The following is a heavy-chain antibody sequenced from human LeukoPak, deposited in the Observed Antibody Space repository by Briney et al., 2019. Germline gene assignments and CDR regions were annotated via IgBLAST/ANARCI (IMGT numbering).Heavy chain of an antibody. V-gene: IGHV1-18*01. CDR3: ARKGYSYGYYSEDDY. CDR1: GYTFTSYG. J-gene: IGHJ4*02. Sequence: GASVKVSCKASGYTFTSYGVSWVRQAPGQGLEWMGWISAYNGNTNYAQKLQGRVTMTTDTSTSTAYMELRSLRSDDTAVYYCARKGYSYGYYSEDDYWGQGTLVTVSS. CDR2: ISAYNGNT. D-gene: IGHD5-18*01.